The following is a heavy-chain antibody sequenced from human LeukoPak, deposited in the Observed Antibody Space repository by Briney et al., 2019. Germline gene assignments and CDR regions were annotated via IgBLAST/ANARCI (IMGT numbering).Heavy chain of an antibody. CDR2: INHGGNT. Sequence: SETLSLTCAVYGGSLSGYYWSWIRQPPGKGLEWIGEINHGGNTNYNPSLKSRVTISVDTSKNQFSLKLSSVTAADTAVYYCARLGLPYGSGSQDYYYYMDVWGKGTTVTISS. CDR3: ARLGLPYGSGSQDYYYYMDV. V-gene: IGHV4-34*01. CDR1: GGSLSGYY. D-gene: IGHD3-10*01. J-gene: IGHJ6*03.